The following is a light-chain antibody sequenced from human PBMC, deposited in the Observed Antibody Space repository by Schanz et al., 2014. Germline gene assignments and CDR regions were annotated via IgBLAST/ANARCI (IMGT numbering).Light chain of an antibody. J-gene: IGKJ1*01. V-gene: IGKV3-15*01. CDR1: QRVNTN. Sequence: EIVLTQSPGALSLSPGERATFSCRASQRVNTNFLAWYQQKPGQAPRLLIYRTSNRATGVPARFSGSGSGTEFTLTISSLQSEDFAVYYCQQYNNWPRTFGQGTKVEIK. CDR2: RTS. CDR3: QQYNNWPRT.